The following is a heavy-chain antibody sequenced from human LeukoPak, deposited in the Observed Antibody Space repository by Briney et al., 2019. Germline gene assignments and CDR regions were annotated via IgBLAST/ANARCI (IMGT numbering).Heavy chain of an antibody. CDR2: IYYSGST. V-gene: IGHV4-39*07. Sequence: SETLSLTCTVSGGSISSSSYYWGWIRQPPGKGLEWIGSIYYSGSTYYNPSLKSRVTISVDTSKNQFSLKLSSVTAADTAVYYCARVRPGTTTGSYYSAPFDYWGQETLVTVSS. J-gene: IGHJ4*02. CDR3: ARVRPGTTTGSYYSAPFDY. D-gene: IGHD3-10*01. CDR1: GGSISSSSYY.